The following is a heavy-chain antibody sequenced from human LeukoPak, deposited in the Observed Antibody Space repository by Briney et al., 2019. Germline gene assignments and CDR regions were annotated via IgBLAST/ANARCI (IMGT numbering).Heavy chain of an antibody. CDR1: GFTFSTYS. CDR2: INGSSTYI. J-gene: IGHJ3*02. D-gene: IGHD1-26*01. Sequence: GGSLRLSCAASGFTFSTYSMNWVRQAPGKGLEWVSSINGSSTYIYYADSVKGRFTISRDNAKNSLYLQMNRLRAEDTAVYYWARSSIVGAIRAAFDIWGQGTMVTVSS. CDR3: ARSSIVGAIRAAFDI. V-gene: IGHV3-21*01.